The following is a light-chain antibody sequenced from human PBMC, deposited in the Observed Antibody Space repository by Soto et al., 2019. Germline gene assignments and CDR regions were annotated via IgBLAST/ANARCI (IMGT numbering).Light chain of an antibody. Sequence: QSALTQPASVSGSPGQSITISCTGTSSDLGGYNYVSWYQQHPGKAPKVMIYEVSNRPSGVSNRFSGSKSGNTASLTISGLQAEDEADCYCSSYTSSSTLVFGGGTKVTVL. CDR3: SSYTSSSTLV. CDR2: EVS. J-gene: IGLJ2*01. CDR1: SSDLGGYNY. V-gene: IGLV2-14*01.